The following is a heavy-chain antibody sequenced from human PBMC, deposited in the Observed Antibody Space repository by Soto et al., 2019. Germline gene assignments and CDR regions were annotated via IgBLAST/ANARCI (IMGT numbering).Heavy chain of an antibody. D-gene: IGHD2-15*01. Sequence: QVQLQQSGPVLVKPSQTLSLTCAISGDSVSSNSAAWNWIRQSPSRGLEWLGRTYYRSKWYNDYAVSVKSRITINPDTSKNQFSLQLNSVTPEDTAVYYCARAACSGGSCWAWSNWFDPWGQGTLVTVSS. V-gene: IGHV6-1*01. J-gene: IGHJ5*02. CDR1: GDSVSSNSAA. CDR3: ARAACSGGSCWAWSNWFDP. CDR2: TYYRSKWYN.